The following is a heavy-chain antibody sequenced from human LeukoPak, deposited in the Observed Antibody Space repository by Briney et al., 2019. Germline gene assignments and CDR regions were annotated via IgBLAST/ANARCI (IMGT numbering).Heavy chain of an antibody. Sequence: ASVNVSCKASGYTFTGYYMHWVRQAPGQGLEWMGWINPNSGGTNYAQKFQGWVTMTRDTSISTAYMELSRLRSDDTAVYYCARSLRSSGYYLGYWGQGTLVTVSS. J-gene: IGHJ4*02. CDR2: INPNSGGT. CDR1: GYTFTGYY. V-gene: IGHV1-2*04. D-gene: IGHD3-22*01. CDR3: ARSLRSSGYYLGY.